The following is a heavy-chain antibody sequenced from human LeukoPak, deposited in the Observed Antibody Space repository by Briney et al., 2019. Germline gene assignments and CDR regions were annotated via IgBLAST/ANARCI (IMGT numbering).Heavy chain of an antibody. J-gene: IGHJ5*02. D-gene: IGHD2-21*02. CDR1: GFTFSSYA. CDR3: ARRVVTGTHPLGWFDP. CDR2: ISYDGSNK. V-gene: IGHV3-30-3*01. Sequence: QPGRSLRLSCAASGFTFSSYAMHWVRQAPGKGLEWVAVISYDGSNKYYADSVKGRFTISRDNAKNSLYLQMNSLRAEDTAVYYCARRVVTGTHPLGWFDPWGQGTLVTVSS.